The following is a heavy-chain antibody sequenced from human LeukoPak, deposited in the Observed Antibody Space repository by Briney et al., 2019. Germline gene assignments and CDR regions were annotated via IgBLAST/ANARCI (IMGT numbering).Heavy chain of an antibody. J-gene: IGHJ3*02. CDR1: GGSISSYY. D-gene: IGHD4-23*01. CDR2: IYYSGST. CDR3: AREETAVVTPERYSDAFDI. Sequence: SETLSLTCTVSGGSISSYYWSWIRQPPGKGLEWIGYIYYSGSTYYNPSLKSRVTISVDTSKNQFSLKLSSVTAADTAVYYCAREETAVVTPERYSDAFDIWGQGTMVTVSS. V-gene: IGHV4-59*12.